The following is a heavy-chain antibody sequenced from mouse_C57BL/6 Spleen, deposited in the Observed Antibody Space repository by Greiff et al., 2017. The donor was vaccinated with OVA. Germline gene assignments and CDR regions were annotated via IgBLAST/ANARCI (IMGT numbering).Heavy chain of an antibody. Sequence: QVQLQQSGAELVRPGSSVKLSCKASGYTFTSYWMDWVKQRPGQGLEWIGNIYPSDSETHYNQKFKDKATLTVDKSSSTAYMQLSSLTSEDSAVYYCERTDYGSSPYYFDYWGQGTTLTVSS. D-gene: IGHD1-1*01. V-gene: IGHV1-61*01. CDR2: IYPSDSET. J-gene: IGHJ2*01. CDR3: ERTDYGSSPYYFDY. CDR1: GYTFTSYW.